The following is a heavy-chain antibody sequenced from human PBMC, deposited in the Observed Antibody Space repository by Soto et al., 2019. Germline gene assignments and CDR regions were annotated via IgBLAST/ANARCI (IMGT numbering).Heavy chain of an antibody. D-gene: IGHD2-2*01. CDR2: IIPIFGTP. CDR3: ARAILLHGYCEITSCPNRGMDV. V-gene: IGHV1-69*01. J-gene: IGHJ6*02. CDR1: GGTFSSFA. Sequence: QVQLVQSGAEVKKPGSSVKVSCKASGGTFSSFAISWVRQAPGQGLEWMGGIIPIFGTPNYAQKFQGRVKITEDESTSTAYMDLSSLGSEDTAVYYCARAILLHGYCEITSCPNRGMDVWGQGTTVTVSS.